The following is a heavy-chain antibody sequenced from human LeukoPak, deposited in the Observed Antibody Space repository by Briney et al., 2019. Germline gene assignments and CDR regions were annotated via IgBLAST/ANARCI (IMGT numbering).Heavy chain of an antibody. J-gene: IGHJ4*02. Sequence: GGSLRLSCGTSGFTFSSYAMSWVRQAPGKGLEWVSLITAIAGDTYYADSVKGRFTISRDNSRNRLYLQMDSLRAEDSAIYYCVSKGLQLFGELLDWGQGTLVTVSS. CDR2: ITAIAGDT. CDR3: VSKGLQLFGELLD. D-gene: IGHD3-10*01. V-gene: IGHV3-23*01. CDR1: GFTFSSYA.